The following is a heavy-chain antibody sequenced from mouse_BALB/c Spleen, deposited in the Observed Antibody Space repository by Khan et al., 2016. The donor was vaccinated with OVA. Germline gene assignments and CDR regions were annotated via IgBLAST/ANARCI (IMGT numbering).Heavy chain of an antibody. CDR1: GYTFSTYW. CDR2: INPTSGYT. J-gene: IGHJ2*01. V-gene: IGHV1-7*01. CDR3: TRDRIDY. Sequence: VPLTASGAALAKPGASVKMSCKASGYTFSTYWMHWVKQRPGQGLEWIGYINPTSGYTDYNEKFKDKATLSADKSSSTAYMQLSRLTSEDSAVYYCTRDRIDYWGQGTTLTVSS.